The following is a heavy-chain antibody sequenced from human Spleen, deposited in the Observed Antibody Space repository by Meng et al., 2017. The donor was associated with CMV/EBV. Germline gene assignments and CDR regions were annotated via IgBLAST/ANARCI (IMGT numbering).Heavy chain of an antibody. J-gene: IGHJ6*02. V-gene: IGHV3-33*06. CDR3: AKDCRSWGSTSCYTRGGMDV. D-gene: IGHD2-2*02. Sequence: GGSLRLSCAASGFSFSSHGMHWVRQAPGKGLEWVAIIWYDGTNKYHGDSVKGRFTISRDNSKNMVYLQMNSLRAEDTAVYFCAKDCRSWGSTSCYTRGGMDVWGQGTTVTVSS. CDR2: IWYDGTNK. CDR1: GFSFSSHG.